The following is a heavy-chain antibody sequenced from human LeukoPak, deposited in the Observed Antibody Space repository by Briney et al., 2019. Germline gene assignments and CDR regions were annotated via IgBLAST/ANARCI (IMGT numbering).Heavy chain of an antibody. V-gene: IGHV3-30*02. CDR2: IRYDGSNK. Sequence: GGSLRLSCAASGFTFSSYGMNWFGQAPAKGLRWVAFIRYDGSNKYYADSVKGRFTISRDNSKNTLYLQMNSLRAEDTAVYYCAKISSGRNYYYYGMDVWGQGTTVTVSS. J-gene: IGHJ6*02. D-gene: IGHD6-19*01. CDR3: AKISSGRNYYYYGMDV. CDR1: GFTFSSYG.